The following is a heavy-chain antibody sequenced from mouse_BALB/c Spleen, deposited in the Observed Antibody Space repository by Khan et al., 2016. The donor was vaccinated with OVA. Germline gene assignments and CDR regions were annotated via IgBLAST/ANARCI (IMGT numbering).Heavy chain of an antibody. J-gene: IGHJ4*01. V-gene: IGHV2-6-4*01. CDR1: GFSLSRYN. CDR2: IWGGGGT. Sequence: QVQLKESGPGLVAPSQSLSITCTVSGFSLSRYNIHWVRQPPGKGLEWLGMIWGGGGTDYNSTLTSRLSISKDNSKSQVFLKMNSLQTDDTAMYYCARAYYRDDGYYAMDHWGQGTSVTVSS. D-gene: IGHD2-14*01. CDR3: ARAYYRDDGYYAMDH.